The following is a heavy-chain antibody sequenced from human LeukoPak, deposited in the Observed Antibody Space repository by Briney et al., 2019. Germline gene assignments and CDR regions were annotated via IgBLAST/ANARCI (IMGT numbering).Heavy chain of an antibody. D-gene: IGHD4-11*01. V-gene: IGHV4-59*01. CDR2: IYYSGST. CDR1: GGSISTYY. J-gene: IGHJ4*02. Sequence: KPSETLSLTCTVSGGSISTYYWSWIRQPPGKGLEWIGYIYYSGSTNYNPSLKSRVTISVDTSKNQFSLNLSSVTAADTAVYYCARDYSNYIMDYWGQGILVTVSS. CDR3: ARDYSNYIMDY.